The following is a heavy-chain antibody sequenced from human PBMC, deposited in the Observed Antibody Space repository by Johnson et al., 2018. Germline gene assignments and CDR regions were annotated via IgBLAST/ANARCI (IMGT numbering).Heavy chain of an antibody. Sequence: QVQLVQSGGGVVQPGRSLRLSCTASGFTFSSYGMHWVRQAPGRGLEWVAAIWFDGSTKYHADSVKGRFTISRDNSKNTLFLQMNSLRGEDTAVYYCAKTGGGYPRYDSSGGWWDAFDIWGQGTMVTVSS. CDR1: GFTFSSYG. V-gene: IGHV3-33*06. CDR2: IWFDGSTK. CDR3: AKTGGGYPRYDSSGGWWDAFDI. J-gene: IGHJ3*02. D-gene: IGHD3-22*01.